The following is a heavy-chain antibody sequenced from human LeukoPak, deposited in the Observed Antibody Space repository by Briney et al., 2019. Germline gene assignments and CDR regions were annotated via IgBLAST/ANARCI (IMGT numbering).Heavy chain of an antibody. CDR3: ARHVADYYGSGSYYYYYYYMDV. J-gene: IGHJ6*03. V-gene: IGHV4-39*01. CDR1: GGSISSSSHY. CDR2: IYYSGST. Sequence: SETLSLTCTVSGGSISSSSHYWGWIRQPPGKGLEWIGSIYYSGSTYYNPSLKSRVTISVDTSKNQFSLKLSSVTAAGTAVYYCARHVADYYGSGSYYYYYYYMDVWGKGTTVTISS. D-gene: IGHD3-10*01.